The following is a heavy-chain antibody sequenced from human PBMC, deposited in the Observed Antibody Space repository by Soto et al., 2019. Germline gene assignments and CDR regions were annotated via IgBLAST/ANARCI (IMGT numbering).Heavy chain of an antibody. J-gene: IGHJ5*02. Sequence: EVQLVESGGGLVKPGGSLRLSCAASGFTFRYYSMNWVRQASGKGLEWVSSISSSSNYIYNADSVKGRFTISRDNAKNSLYLQMNSLRAEDTAVYYCARFGEQQLVLGNWFDPWGQGTLVTVSS. D-gene: IGHD6-13*01. CDR2: ISSSSNYI. CDR3: ARFGEQQLVLGNWFDP. CDR1: GFTFRYYS. V-gene: IGHV3-21*02.